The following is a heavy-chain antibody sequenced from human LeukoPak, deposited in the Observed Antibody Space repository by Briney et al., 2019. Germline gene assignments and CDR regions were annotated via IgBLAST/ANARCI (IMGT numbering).Heavy chain of an antibody. CDR3: TRRELLSRHLPGYYYGMDV. V-gene: IGHV3-21*04. J-gene: IGHJ6*02. CDR1: GFTFSSYS. D-gene: IGHD3-10*01. CDR2: ISSSSSYI. Sequence: PGGSLRLSCAASGFTFSSYSMNWVRQAPGKGLEWVSSISSSSSYIYYADSVKGRFTISRDNAKNSLYLQMNSLKTEDTAVYYCTRRELLSRHLPGYYYGMDVWGQGTTVTVSS.